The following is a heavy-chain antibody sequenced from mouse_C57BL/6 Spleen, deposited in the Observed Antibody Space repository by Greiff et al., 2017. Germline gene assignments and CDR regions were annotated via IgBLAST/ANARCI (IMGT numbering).Heavy chain of an antibody. CDR3: ARGGIYYGSSYHQARDY. V-gene: IGHV1-66*01. J-gene: IGHJ4*01. CDR1: GYSFTSYY. CDR2: IYPGSGNT. D-gene: IGHD1-1*01. Sequence: VQLQQSGPELVKPGASVKISCKASGYSFTSYYIHWVKQRPGQGLEWIGWIYPGSGNTKYNEKFKGKATLTADTSSSTAYMQLSSLTSEDSAVYYCARGGIYYGSSYHQARDYWGQGTSVTVSS.